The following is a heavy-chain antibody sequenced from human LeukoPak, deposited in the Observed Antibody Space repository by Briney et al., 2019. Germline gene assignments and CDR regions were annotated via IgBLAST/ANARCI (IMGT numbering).Heavy chain of an antibody. Sequence: SVKVSCKASGGTFSSYAISWVRQAPGQGLEWMGGIIPIFGTANYARKFQGRVTITADESTSTAYMELSSLRSEDTAVYYCARDGYSSSWNWFDPWGQGTLVTVSS. CDR3: ARDGYSSSWNWFDP. D-gene: IGHD6-13*01. J-gene: IGHJ5*02. CDR2: IIPIFGTA. V-gene: IGHV1-69*13. CDR1: GGTFSSYA.